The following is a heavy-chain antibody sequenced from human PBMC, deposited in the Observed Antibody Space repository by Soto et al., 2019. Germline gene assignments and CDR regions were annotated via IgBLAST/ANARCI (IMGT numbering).Heavy chain of an antibody. V-gene: IGHV3-23*01. CDR1: GFPFSSYA. CDR2: ISRSGGST. Sequence: GGSLRLSCAASGFPFSSYAMTWVRQAPGKGLEYVSAISRSGGSTYYADSVKGRFTISRDNSKNTLYLQMNSLRAEDTAVYYCAKDRSTYYLVPPFDPWGQGTLVTVSS. J-gene: IGHJ5*02. D-gene: IGHD3-10*01. CDR3: AKDRSTYYLVPPFDP.